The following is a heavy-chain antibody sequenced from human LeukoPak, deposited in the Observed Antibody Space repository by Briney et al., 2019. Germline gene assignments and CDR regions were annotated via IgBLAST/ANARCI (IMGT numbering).Heavy chain of an antibody. Sequence: PGGSLRLSCAASGFTFSTYSMSWVRQAPGKGLEWLSYISSGSSTIYYADSVKGRFTISRDNAKNSLYLQMNSLRDEDTAVYYCARDLGYSGDYWGQGTLVTVSS. J-gene: IGHJ4*02. V-gene: IGHV3-48*02. CDR2: ISSGSSTI. CDR1: GFTFSTYS. CDR3: ARDLGYSGDY. D-gene: IGHD5-18*01.